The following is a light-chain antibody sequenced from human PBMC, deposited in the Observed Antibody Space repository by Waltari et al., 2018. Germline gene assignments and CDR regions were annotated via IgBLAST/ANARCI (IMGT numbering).Light chain of an antibody. CDR2: DVN. CDR1: SSDVGGYNY. Sequence: QSALTQPASVSGSPGQSITIFCTGTSSDVGGYNYVSWYQHYPGKAPKVIIYDVNERPSGISKRFSGSKSGNMASLTISGLQTEDEADYYCASYTRTSTLLFGGGTKLTVL. V-gene: IGLV2-14*03. J-gene: IGLJ3*02. CDR3: ASYTRTSTLL.